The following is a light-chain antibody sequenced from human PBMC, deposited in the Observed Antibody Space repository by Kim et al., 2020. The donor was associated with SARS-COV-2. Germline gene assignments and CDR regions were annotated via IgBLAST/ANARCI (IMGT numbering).Light chain of an antibody. Sequence: QSVTVSCTGSGSNLGAGFAVHWYQHLPGAAPKRLISHNANRPSGVPDRFSGSKAGTAASLAITGLLAEDEADYYCQSYDTALSAVVFGGGTQLTVL. CDR2: HNA. J-gene: IGLJ2*01. CDR1: GSNLGAGFA. V-gene: IGLV1-40*01. CDR3: QSYDTALSAVV.